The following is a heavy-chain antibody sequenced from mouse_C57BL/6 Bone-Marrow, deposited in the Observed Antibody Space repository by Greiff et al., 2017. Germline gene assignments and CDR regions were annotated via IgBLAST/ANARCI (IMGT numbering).Heavy chain of an antibody. CDR3: ARVVASRYYFDY. D-gene: IGHD1-1*01. Sequence: DVKLVESGGGLVKPGGSLKLSCAASGFTFSSYAMSWVRQTPEKRLEWVATISDGGSYTYYPDNVKGRFTISRDNAKNNLYLQMSHLKSEDTAMYYCARVVASRYYFDYWGQGTTLTVSS. J-gene: IGHJ2*01. V-gene: IGHV5-4*03. CDR1: GFTFSSYA. CDR2: ISDGGSYT.